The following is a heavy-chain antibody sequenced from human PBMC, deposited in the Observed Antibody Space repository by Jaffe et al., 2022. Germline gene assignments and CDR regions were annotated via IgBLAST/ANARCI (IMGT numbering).Heavy chain of an antibody. V-gene: IGHV4-34*01. CDR3: ARLYPYSRGNY. D-gene: IGHD5-18*01. J-gene: IGHJ4*02. CDR1: GGSFSGYY. CDR2: INHSGST. Sequence: QVQLQQWGAGLLKPSETLSLTCAVYGGSFSGYYWSWIRQPPGKGLEWIGEINHSGSTNYNPSLKSRVTISVDTSKNQFSLKLSSVTAADTAVYYCARLYPYSRGNYWGQGTLVTVSS.